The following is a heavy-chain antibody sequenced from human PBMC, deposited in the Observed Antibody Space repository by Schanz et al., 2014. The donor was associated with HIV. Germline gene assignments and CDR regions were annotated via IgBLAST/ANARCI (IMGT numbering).Heavy chain of an antibody. J-gene: IGHJ6*02. CDR1: GFTFDDYA. CDR3: ARDAASHSYGSTMDV. CDR2: ISWSSGNI. D-gene: IGHD5-18*01. Sequence: EVQLVESGGDLVQPGRSLRLSCAASGFTFDDYAMHWVRQAPGKGLEWVSGISWSSGNIGYADSVKGRFTISRDSSKNTLYLQMNSLRAEDTAVYYCARDAASHSYGSTMDVWGQGTTVTVSS. V-gene: IGHV3-9*01.